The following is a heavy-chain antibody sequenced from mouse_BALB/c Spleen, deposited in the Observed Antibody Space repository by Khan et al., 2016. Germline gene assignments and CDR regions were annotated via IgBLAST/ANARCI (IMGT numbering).Heavy chain of an antibody. CDR1: GYTFTNYG. Sequence: QIQLVQSRPELKKPGETVKISCKASGYTFTNYGMNWVKQAPGKGLKWMGWINTYTGEPTYADDFKGRFAFSLETSASTAYLQINNLKNEDTATYFCARGDGNGAYWGQGTLVTVSA. CDR3: ARGDGNGAY. V-gene: IGHV9-3-1*01. CDR2: INTYTGEP. J-gene: IGHJ3*01. D-gene: IGHD2-1*01.